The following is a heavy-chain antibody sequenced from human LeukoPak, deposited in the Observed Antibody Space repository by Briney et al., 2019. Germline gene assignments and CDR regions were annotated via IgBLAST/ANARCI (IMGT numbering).Heavy chain of an antibody. V-gene: IGHV1-24*01. D-gene: IGHD5-18*01. CDR2: FDPEDGET. CDR3: ARGSQYTAMPIYPHYFDY. Sequence: ASVKVSCKVSGYTLTELSMHWVRQAPGKGLEWMGGFDPEDGETIYAQKFQGWVTMTRDTSISTAYMELSRLRSDDTAVYYCARGSQYTAMPIYPHYFDYWGQGTLVTVSS. CDR1: GYTLTELS. J-gene: IGHJ4*02.